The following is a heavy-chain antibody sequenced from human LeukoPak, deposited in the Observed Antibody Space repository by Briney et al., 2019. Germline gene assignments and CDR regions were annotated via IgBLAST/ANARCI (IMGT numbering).Heavy chain of an antibody. J-gene: IGHJ6*02. Sequence: GGSLRLSCAASGFTVSSNYMNWVRQAPGKGLEWVSIIYSGDNTYYADSVKGRFTISRDNSKNTLYLQMNSLRVEDTAVYYCARERTTTVVRYGMDVWGQGTTVTVSS. V-gene: IGHV3-66*01. CDR1: GFTVSSNY. CDR2: IYSGDNT. D-gene: IGHD4-23*01. CDR3: ARERTTTVVRYGMDV.